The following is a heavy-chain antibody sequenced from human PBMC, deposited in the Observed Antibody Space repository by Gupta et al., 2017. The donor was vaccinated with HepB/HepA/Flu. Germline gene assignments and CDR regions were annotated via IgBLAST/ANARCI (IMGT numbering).Heavy chain of an antibody. J-gene: IGHJ4*02. Sequence: EVQMVESGGGLVQPGGSLRLSCADAGFTFTRNWMSWVRQAPGKGLEWVANINEDGSAKYYVDSVKGRFTISRDNAKSSLYLQMNSLRVEDSAVYYCATSAAAPGNNWGQGTLVTVSS. V-gene: IGHV3-7*01. CDR2: INEDGSAK. D-gene: IGHD6-13*01. CDR3: ATSAAAPGNN. CDR1: GFTFTRNW.